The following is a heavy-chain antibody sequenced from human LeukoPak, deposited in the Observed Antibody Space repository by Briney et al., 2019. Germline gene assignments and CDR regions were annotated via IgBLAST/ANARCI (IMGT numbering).Heavy chain of an antibody. D-gene: IGHD6-13*01. CDR2: ISSNGGST. Sequence: GGSRRPSCEAFGFTFSSYAMPWARQPPGGGWEYVSPISSNGGSTYYANSVRGRFTISRDISKNTLYLQLGSLRAEDMAVYYCARGSSSSWKYFDYWGQGTLVTVSS. CDR1: GFTFSSYA. J-gene: IGHJ4*02. CDR3: ARGSSSSWKYFDY. V-gene: IGHV3-64*01.